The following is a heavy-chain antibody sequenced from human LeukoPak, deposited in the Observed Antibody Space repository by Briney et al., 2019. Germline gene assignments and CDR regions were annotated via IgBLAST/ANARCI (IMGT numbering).Heavy chain of an antibody. J-gene: IGHJ4*02. CDR1: GFTFSSYS. D-gene: IGHD3-16*01. Sequence: GGSLRLSCAASGFTFSSYSMNRVRQAPGKGLEWLSYISSTSSAIYYADSLKGRFTIFRDNAKNSLYLQMDSLRAEDTAVYYCARVIGSYGDSAYWGQGTLVTVSS. CDR2: ISSTSSAI. CDR3: ARVIGSYGDSAY. V-gene: IGHV3-48*04.